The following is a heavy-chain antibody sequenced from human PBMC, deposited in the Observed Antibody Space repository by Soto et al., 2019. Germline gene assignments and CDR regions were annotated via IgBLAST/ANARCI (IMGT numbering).Heavy chain of an antibody. Sequence: EVQLVESGGGLVQPGGSLRLSCAASGFTFGNFWMHWVRQAPGKGLVWVSRINSDGSTSYADSVKGRLTISRDNAKNTVYLEMNSLRAADTAVYYCARGLYREYGQDSWGQGVLVTVSS. V-gene: IGHV3-74*01. J-gene: IGHJ4*02. CDR3: ARGLYREYGQDS. D-gene: IGHD3-10*01. CDR2: INSDGST. CDR1: GFTFGNFW.